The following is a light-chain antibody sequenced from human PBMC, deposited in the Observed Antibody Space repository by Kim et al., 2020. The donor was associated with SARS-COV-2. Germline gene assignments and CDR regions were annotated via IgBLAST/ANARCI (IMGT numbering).Light chain of an antibody. Sequence: VALGQTATITCGGDNIGGTHVHWYQQKPGQAPILVIYKDDNRPSGIPERFSGSNSGNTATLTISGAQPGDETDYYCQVWDSNTVVFGGGTQLTVL. V-gene: IGLV3-9*01. J-gene: IGLJ2*01. CDR2: KDD. CDR1: NIGGTH. CDR3: QVWDSNTVV.